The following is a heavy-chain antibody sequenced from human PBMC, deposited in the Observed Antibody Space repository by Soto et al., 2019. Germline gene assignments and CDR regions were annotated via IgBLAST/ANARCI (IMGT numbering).Heavy chain of an antibody. D-gene: IGHD2-2*01. J-gene: IGHJ6*02. Sequence: QVQLQESGPGLVKPSETLSLTCAVYGGSISSNKWWSWVRQPPGKGLAWIGEIYHSGSTNYTPSLSSRVTISLDKSKNQFSLKLTSVTAADSAVYYCARDDHIVVVPTSLGAMDVWGQGTTVTVSS. V-gene: IGHV4-4*02. CDR3: ARDDHIVVVPTSLGAMDV. CDR2: IYHSGST. CDR1: GGSISSNKW.